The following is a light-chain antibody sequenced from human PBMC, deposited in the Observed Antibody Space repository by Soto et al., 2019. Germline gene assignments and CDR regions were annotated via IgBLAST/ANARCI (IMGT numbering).Light chain of an antibody. CDR3: QQSYSMPLT. Sequence: DIQMTQSPSSLSASVGDRVTITCRASQSISSYLNWYQQKPGKAPKLLIYAASSLQSGVPSRFSGSGSGTDFTLIISSLQPEDFATYYCQQSYSMPLTFGGGTKVDIK. CDR1: QSISSY. V-gene: IGKV1-39*01. CDR2: AAS. J-gene: IGKJ4*01.